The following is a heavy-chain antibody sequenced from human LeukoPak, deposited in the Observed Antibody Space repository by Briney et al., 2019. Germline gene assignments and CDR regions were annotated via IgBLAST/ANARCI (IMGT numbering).Heavy chain of an antibody. CDR1: GFTFGDYA. Sequence: GGSLRLSCTASGFTFGDYAMSWVRQAPGKGLEWVSSISSSSSYIYYADSVKGQFTISRDNAKNSLYLQMNSLRAEDTAVYYCARDPEDYWGQGTLVTVSS. J-gene: IGHJ4*02. CDR3: ARDPEDY. D-gene: IGHD1-14*01. V-gene: IGHV3-21*01. CDR2: ISSSSSYI.